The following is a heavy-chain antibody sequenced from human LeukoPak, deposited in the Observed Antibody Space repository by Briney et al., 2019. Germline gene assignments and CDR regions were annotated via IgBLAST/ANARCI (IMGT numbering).Heavy chain of an antibody. D-gene: IGHD4-17*01. CDR1: GGSISSYY. CDR2: IYHSGST. CDR3: ARHGDYGLNAFDI. V-gene: IGHV4-59*08. Sequence: PSETLSLTCTVSGGSISSYYWSWIRQPPGKGLEWIGYIYHSGSTYYNPSLKSRVTISVDRSKNQFSLKLSSVTAADTAVYYCARHGDYGLNAFDIWGQGTMVTVSS. J-gene: IGHJ3*02.